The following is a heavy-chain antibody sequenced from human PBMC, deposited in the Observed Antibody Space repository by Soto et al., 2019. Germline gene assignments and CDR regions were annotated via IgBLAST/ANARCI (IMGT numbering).Heavy chain of an antibody. CDR2: VSKSDYT. J-gene: IGHJ4*02. Sequence: GGSLRLSCAVSGFTFTNYGINWVRQAPGKGLEWVSSVSKSDYTYYSESVKCRFTISRYNARHSVSLQMNNQRAEDTAVYYCAREDSIIIPAVADFCGQGTLGAFSS. V-gene: IGHV3-21*01. D-gene: IGHD6-19*01. CDR1: GFTFTNYG. CDR3: AREDSIIIPAVADF.